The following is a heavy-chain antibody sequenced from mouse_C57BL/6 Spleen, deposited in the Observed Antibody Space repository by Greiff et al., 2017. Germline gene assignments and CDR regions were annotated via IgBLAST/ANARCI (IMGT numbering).Heavy chain of an antibody. Sequence: VQLKQSGPELVKPGASVKIPCKASGYTFTDYNMDWVKQSHGKSLEWIGDINPNNGGTIYNQKFKGKATLTVDKSSSTAYMELRSLTSEDTAVYYCARGAMVTTRDYAMDYWGQGTSVTVSS. CDR3: ARGAMVTTRDYAMDY. D-gene: IGHD2-1*01. CDR1: GYTFTDYN. CDR2: INPNNGGT. J-gene: IGHJ4*01. V-gene: IGHV1-18*01.